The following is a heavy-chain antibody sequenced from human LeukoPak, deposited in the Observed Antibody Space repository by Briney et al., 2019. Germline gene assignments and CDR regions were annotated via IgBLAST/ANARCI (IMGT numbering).Heavy chain of an antibody. J-gene: IGHJ4*02. Sequence: SETLSLTCTVSGGSISSYYWSWIRQPPGKGLEWIGYIYYSGSTNYSPSLKSRVTISVDTSKNQFSLKLSSVTAADTAVYYCAGMSTVTAFDYWGQGTLVTVSS. CDR1: GGSISSYY. V-gene: IGHV4-59*08. CDR3: AGMSTVTAFDY. CDR2: IYYSGST. D-gene: IGHD4-17*01.